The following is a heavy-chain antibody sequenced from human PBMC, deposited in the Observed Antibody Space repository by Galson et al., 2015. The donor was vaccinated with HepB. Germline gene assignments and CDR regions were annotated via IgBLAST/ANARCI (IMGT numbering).Heavy chain of an antibody. V-gene: IGHV3-30*18. Sequence: SLRLSCAASGFTFSSYGMHWVRQAPGKGLEWVAVISYDGSNKYYADSVKGRFTISRDNSKNTLYLQMNSLRAEDTAVYYCAKDLARFGDPYRGYYYYGMDVWGQGTTVTVSS. CDR2: ISYDGSNK. D-gene: IGHD3-10*01. J-gene: IGHJ6*02. CDR1: GFTFSSYG. CDR3: AKDLARFGDPYRGYYYYGMDV.